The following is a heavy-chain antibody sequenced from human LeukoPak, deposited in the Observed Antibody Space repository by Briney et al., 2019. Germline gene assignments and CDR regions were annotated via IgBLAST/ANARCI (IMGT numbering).Heavy chain of an antibody. D-gene: IGHD2-2*01. Sequence: GGSLRLSCAASGFPFTTYWMSWVRQAPGEGLEWVASINQDGSKRYYADSVRGRFTLSSDNAKNSLYLQMDGLTAGDTAVYYCARNLLKDYSSDTHCYASPDYWGPGTLVTLSS. CDR3: ARNLLKDYSSDTHCYASPDY. V-gene: IGHV3-7*01. CDR1: GFPFTTYW. CDR2: INQDGSKR. J-gene: IGHJ4*02.